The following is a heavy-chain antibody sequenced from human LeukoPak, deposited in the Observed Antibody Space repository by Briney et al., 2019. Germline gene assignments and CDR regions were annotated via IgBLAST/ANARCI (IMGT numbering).Heavy chain of an antibody. J-gene: IGHJ3*01. V-gene: IGHV1-2*02. CDR3: ARGPSHGAFDL. CDR1: GYTFRDYF. Sequence: ASVKVSCKTSGYTFRDYFLHWLRQAPGQGLEWMGWINPKSGGTSYAQIFQGRVTMTRDTPISSVYMELSWLKSDDTAVYYCARGPSHGAFDLWGQGTMVTVSS. CDR2: INPKSGGT.